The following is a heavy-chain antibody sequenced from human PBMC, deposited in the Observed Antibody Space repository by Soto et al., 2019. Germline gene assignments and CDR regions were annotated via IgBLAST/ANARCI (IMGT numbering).Heavy chain of an antibody. J-gene: IGHJ4*02. CDR2: ISYDGSNK. D-gene: IGHD3-16*01. Sequence: QVQLVESGGGVVQPGRSLRLSCAASGFTFSSYGMHWVRQAPGKGLEWVAVISYDGSNKYYADSVKGRFTISRDNSKNTLYLQMNSLRAEDTAVYYCAPLRLGELFDYWGQGTLVTVSS. CDR1: GFTFSSYG. V-gene: IGHV3-30*03. CDR3: APLRLGELFDY.